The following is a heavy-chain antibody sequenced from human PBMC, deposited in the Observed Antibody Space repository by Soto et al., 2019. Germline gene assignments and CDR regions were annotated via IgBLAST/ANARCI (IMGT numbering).Heavy chain of an antibody. CDR3: ARDSTAFVFDY. Sequence: SETLSLTCTVSGDSVRSGSFYWSWIRQPPGKGLEWIGYIYYTGRTSYNPSLKSRVTISIDPSKNHFALNLTSVTAADTAIYYCARDSTAFVFDYWGQGALVTVS. D-gene: IGHD2-2*01. CDR1: GDSVRSGSFY. J-gene: IGHJ4*02. V-gene: IGHV4-61*03. CDR2: IYYTGRT.